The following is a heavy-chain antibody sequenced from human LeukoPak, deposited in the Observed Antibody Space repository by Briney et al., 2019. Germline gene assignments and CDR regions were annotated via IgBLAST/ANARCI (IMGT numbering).Heavy chain of an antibody. V-gene: IGHV6-1*01. J-gene: IGHJ4*02. CDR3: ASGAVAGLAY. CDR2: TYYRSKWYN. D-gene: IGHD6-19*01. CDR1: GDSVSGNSAA. Sequence: SQTLSLTCAISGDSVSGNSAAWTWIRQSPSRGLEWLGRTYYRSKWYNDYAISVKSRITINPDTSKNQFSLQLNSVTPEDTAVYYCASGAVAGLAYWGQGTLVTVSS.